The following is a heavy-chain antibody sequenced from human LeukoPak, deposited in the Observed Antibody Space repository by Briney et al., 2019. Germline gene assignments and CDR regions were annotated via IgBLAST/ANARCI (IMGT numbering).Heavy chain of an antibody. D-gene: IGHD3-16*02. CDR2: IIPIFGTA. V-gene: IGHV1-69*13. CDR1: GGTFSSYA. J-gene: IGHJ4*02. CDR3: ARGYTVPHYFDY. Sequence: GASVKVSCKASGGTFSSYAISWMRQAPGQGLEWMGGIIPIFGTANYAQKFQGRVTITADESTSTAYMELSSLRSEDTAVYYCARGYTVPHYFDYWGQGTLVTVSS.